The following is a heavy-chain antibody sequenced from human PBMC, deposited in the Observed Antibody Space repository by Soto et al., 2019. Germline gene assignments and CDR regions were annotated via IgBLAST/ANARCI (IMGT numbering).Heavy chain of an antibody. CDR1: GYSFTDYY. D-gene: IGHD3-22*01. V-gene: IGHV1-2*02. J-gene: IGHJ6*02. CDR3: ARDFLMIGTRAFYHYAGMDG. Sequence: GASVKVSCKASGYSFTDYYIYWVRQAPGQGLEWMGWINPNSGDTKYAENFQGRVTMTRDTSITTASMDLSGLRSDDTAVYFCARDFLMIGTRAFYHYAGMDGWGQGTAVTVSS. CDR2: INPNSGDT.